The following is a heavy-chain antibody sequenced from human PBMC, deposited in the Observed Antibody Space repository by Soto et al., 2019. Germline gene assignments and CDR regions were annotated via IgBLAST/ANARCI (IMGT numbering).Heavy chain of an antibody. CDR1: GYTFTSYD. Sequence: ASVKVSCKASGYTFTSYDINWVRQATGQGLEWMGWMNPNSGNTGYAQKFQGRVTMTRNTSISTAYMELSSLRSEDTAVYYCALFLTVRFGDHDNYYYMDVWGKGTTVSVTS. J-gene: IGHJ6*03. V-gene: IGHV1-8*01. CDR3: ALFLTVRFGDHDNYYYMDV. D-gene: IGHD3-10*01. CDR2: MNPNSGNT.